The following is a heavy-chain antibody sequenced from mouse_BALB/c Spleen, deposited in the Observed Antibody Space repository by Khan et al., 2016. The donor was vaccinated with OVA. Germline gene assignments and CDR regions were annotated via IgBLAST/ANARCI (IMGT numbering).Heavy chain of an antibody. J-gene: IGHJ3*01. CDR1: GFSLSNYG. CDR3: AGRYDYDVEGFAY. D-gene: IGHD2-4*01. CDR2: IWTGGIT. V-gene: IGHV2-9*02. Sequence: VQLQESGPGLVAPSQSLSITCTVSGFSLSNYGVHWVRQPPGKGMEWLGVIWTGGITNYNSASMTRLIISNDNSTSQVFLKMIKLLTDEEAVNYCAGRYDYDVEGFAYWGQGTLVTVSA.